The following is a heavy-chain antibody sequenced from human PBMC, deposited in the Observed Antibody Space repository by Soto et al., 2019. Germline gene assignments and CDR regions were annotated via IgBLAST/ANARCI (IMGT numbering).Heavy chain of an antibody. CDR1: GFTFSNYG. CDR2: IWYDGTKK. Sequence: GGSLRLSCAASGFTFSNYGIHWVRLAPGKGLEWVAVIWYDGTKKYYADSVKGRFTISRDNSKNTLYLQISGLSAEDTAVYYCARDLYYYDSSAFDIWGQETLVTVSS. J-gene: IGHJ4*02. V-gene: IGHV3-33*01. CDR3: ARDLYYYDSSAFDI. D-gene: IGHD3-22*01.